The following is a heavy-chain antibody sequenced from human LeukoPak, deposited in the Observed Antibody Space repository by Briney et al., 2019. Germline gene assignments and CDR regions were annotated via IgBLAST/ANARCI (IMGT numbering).Heavy chain of an antibody. CDR2: IFYSGST. CDR3: ARERYFDY. Sequence: SETLSLTCTVSGGSISSYYWSWIRQPPGKGLEWIGYIFYSGSTNYNPSLKSRVTISVDTSKNQFSLKLSSVTAADTAVYYCARERYFDYWGQGTLVTVSS. CDR1: GGSISSYY. V-gene: IGHV4-59*01. J-gene: IGHJ4*02.